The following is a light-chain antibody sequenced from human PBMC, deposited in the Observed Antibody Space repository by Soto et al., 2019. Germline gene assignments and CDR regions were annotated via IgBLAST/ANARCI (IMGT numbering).Light chain of an antibody. Sequence: EIVLRQSPATLSLSPGERATLSCRASQSVGSSLALYQQKPGQAHRLLIYDASNRGTGISARFSGSGSGTDFTLTISSLEPEDFAVYYCQQRSDWPPGATFGQGTRLEIK. CDR2: DAS. J-gene: IGKJ5*01. CDR3: QQRSDWPPGAT. CDR1: QSVGSS. V-gene: IGKV3-11*01.